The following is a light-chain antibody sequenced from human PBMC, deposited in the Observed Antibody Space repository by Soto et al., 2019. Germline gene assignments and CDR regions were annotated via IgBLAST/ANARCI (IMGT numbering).Light chain of an antibody. Sequence: QSALTQPPSVSGAPGQRVTISCTGSSSNIRAGYDVHWYQQLPGTAPKILIYGNTNRPSGVPDRFSGSKSGTSASLAITGLQAEDEADYYCQSYDSSLSVNYVFGTGTKVTVL. CDR3: QSYDSSLSVNYV. V-gene: IGLV1-40*01. J-gene: IGLJ1*01. CDR2: GNT. CDR1: SSNIRAGYD.